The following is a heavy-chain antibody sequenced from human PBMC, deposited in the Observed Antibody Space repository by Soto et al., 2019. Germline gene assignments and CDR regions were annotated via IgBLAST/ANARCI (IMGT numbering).Heavy chain of an antibody. Sequence: QVQLVQSGAEVKKPGSSVKVSCKASGGTFSSYAISWVRQAPGQGLEWMGGIIPIFGTANYAQKFQGRVTITADKSTSAAYMELSSLRSEDTAVYYCARDRTLGDEYCSSTSCSLDYWGQGTLVTVSS. CDR1: GGTFSSYA. V-gene: IGHV1-69*06. J-gene: IGHJ4*02. CDR2: IIPIFGTA. D-gene: IGHD2-2*01. CDR3: ARDRTLGDEYCSSTSCSLDY.